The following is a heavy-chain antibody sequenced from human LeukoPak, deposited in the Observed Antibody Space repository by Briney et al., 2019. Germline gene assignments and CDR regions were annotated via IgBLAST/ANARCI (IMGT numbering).Heavy chain of an antibody. J-gene: IGHJ3*02. CDR3: AIPTCSGSGYCSTSDPFHT. CDR1: GFTFDNYG. V-gene: IGHV3-23*01. D-gene: IGHD2-2*03. CDR2: ISGSGGRT. Sequence: GGSLRLSCAASGFTFDNYGIGSVRQAPGKGLEWVSGISGSGGRTYYADSVKGRFTISRDNSKNTLFLQLNSLGVEDTATYYCAIPTCSGSGYCSTSDPFHTWGQGTMVTVSS.